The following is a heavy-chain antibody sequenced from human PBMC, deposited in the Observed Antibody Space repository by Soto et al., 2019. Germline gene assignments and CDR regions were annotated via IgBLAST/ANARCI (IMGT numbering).Heavy chain of an antibody. J-gene: IGHJ6*01. CDR3: ARESDFWSGDPLPGYYGMGV. D-gene: IGHD3-3*01. CDR1: GGTFSSHA. V-gene: IGHV1-69*06. Sequence: ASVKVSCKASGGTFSSHAINWVRQAPGQGLEWMGGIIPMFGSTNYAQKFQGRVTVTADKSTSTVYMELSSLRSEDTAVYYCARESDFWSGDPLPGYYGMGVWVQGTTTTVSS. CDR2: IIPMFGST.